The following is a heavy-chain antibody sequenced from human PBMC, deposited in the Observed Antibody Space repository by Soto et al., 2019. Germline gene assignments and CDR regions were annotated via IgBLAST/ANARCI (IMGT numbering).Heavy chain of an antibody. CDR2: ISSSDAK. Sequence: QVTLKESGPVLVKPTETLTLTCTVSGFSLSNPRMSVGWIRQPPGKALEWLAHISSSDAKSYNTSLRNRLTISKDAFKSQVALTLTNMDPVDTATYYCARMLGYGYDYWGQGTLVTVSS. D-gene: IGHD5-18*01. CDR3: ARMLGYGYDY. J-gene: IGHJ4*02. V-gene: IGHV2-26*01. CDR1: GFSLSNPRMS.